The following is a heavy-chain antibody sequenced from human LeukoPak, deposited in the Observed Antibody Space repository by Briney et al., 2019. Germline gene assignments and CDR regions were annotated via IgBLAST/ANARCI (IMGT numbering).Heavy chain of an antibody. J-gene: IGHJ4*02. Sequence: GGSLRLSCAASGFTFSSYSMNWVRQAPGKGLEWVSYISSSSSTIYYADSVKGRFTISRDNAKNSLYLQMNSLRAEDTAVYYCARDIITMVRGVTLDYWGQGTLATVSS. D-gene: IGHD3-10*01. V-gene: IGHV3-48*01. CDR1: GFTFSSYS. CDR3: ARDIITMVRGVTLDY. CDR2: ISSSSSTI.